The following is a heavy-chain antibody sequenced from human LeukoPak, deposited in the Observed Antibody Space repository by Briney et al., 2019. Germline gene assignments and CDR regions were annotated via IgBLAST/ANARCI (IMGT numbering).Heavy chain of an antibody. J-gene: IGHJ4*02. CDR2: IKQDGSEK. Sequence: PGGSLRLSCAVSGFTFSSSWMSWVRQAPGKGLEWVANIKQDGSEKYYVDSAKGRFTISRDNAKNSLYLQMNSLRAKDTAVYYCARRRGFDYWGQGTLVTVSS. CDR1: GFTFSSSW. V-gene: IGHV3-7*01. CDR3: ARRRGFDY.